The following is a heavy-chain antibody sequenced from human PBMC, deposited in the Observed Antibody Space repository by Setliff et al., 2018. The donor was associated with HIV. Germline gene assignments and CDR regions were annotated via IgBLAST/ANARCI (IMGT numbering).Heavy chain of an antibody. V-gene: IGHV4-59*04. J-gene: IGHJ6*03. CDR1: GGSISSHY. CDR2: IYSSGSP. D-gene: IGHD6-13*01. CDR3: ARHRDPPGTSWIYYYDYMDL. Sequence: PSETLSLTCTVSGGSISSHYWNWIRQPPGKGLEWIGSIYSSGSPSYNPSLSSRLTISVDTSKNHVSLRLSSVTAADTGVYYCARHRDPPGTSWIYYYDYMDLWGEGTTVTVSS.